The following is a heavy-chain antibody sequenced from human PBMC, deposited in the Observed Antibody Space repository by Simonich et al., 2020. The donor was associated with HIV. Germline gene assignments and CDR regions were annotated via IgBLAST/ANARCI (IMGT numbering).Heavy chain of an antibody. CDR2: ISSSSSYI. Sequence: EVQLVESGGGLVKPGGSLRLSCAASGFTFRSNSMNWVRKAPGKGLEWVSSISSSSSYIYYADSVKGRFTISRDNAKNSLYLQMNSLRAEDTAVYYCARDGRKGSSTSCSDYWGQGTLVTVSS. CDR3: ARDGRKGSSTSCSDY. J-gene: IGHJ4*02. CDR1: GFTFRSNS. V-gene: IGHV3-21*01. D-gene: IGHD2-2*01.